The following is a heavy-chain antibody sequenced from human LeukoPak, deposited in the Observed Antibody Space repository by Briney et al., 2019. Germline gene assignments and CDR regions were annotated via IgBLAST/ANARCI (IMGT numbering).Heavy chain of an antibody. CDR1: GGSISSGSYY. CDR2: IYTSGST. V-gene: IGHV4-61*02. J-gene: IGHJ4*02. CDR3: ARTYSSSLFDY. Sequence: PSQTLSLTCTVSGGSISSGSYYWSWIRQPAGMGLEWIGRIYTSGSTNYNPSLKSRVTISVDTSKNQFSLKLSSVTAADTAVYYCARTYSSSLFDYWGRGTLVTVSS. D-gene: IGHD6-6*01.